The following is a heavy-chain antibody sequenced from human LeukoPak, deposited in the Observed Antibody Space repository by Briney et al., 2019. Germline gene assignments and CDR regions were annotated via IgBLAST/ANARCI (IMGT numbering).Heavy chain of an antibody. J-gene: IGHJ5*02. CDR3: ARGFDGVAGWFDP. CDR2: ISHRGTT. Sequence: ETLSLTCTVSGGSISNYYWSWIRQPPGKGLEWIGYISHRGTTKYNLSLKSRVTMSVDTSNNQFSLRMNSVIAADTAIYYCARGFDGVAGWFDPWGQGTLVTVSS. CDR1: GGSISNYY. V-gene: IGHV4-59*01. D-gene: IGHD3-9*01.